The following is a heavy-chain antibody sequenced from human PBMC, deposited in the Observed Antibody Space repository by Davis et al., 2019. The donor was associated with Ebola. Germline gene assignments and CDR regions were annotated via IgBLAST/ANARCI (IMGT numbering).Heavy chain of an antibody. CDR2: ISTYNGNT. D-gene: IGHD5-12*01. V-gene: IGHV1-18*01. Sequence: ASVKVSCKASGYTFTTYGISWVRQAPGQGLEWMGWISTYNGNTNYTQKLQGRVIMTTDTSTSTAYMELGSLRSDDTAVYYCARDRGPDILAAYYFDYWGQGTLVTVSS. CDR1: GYTFTTYG. J-gene: IGHJ4*02. CDR3: ARDRGPDILAAYYFDY.